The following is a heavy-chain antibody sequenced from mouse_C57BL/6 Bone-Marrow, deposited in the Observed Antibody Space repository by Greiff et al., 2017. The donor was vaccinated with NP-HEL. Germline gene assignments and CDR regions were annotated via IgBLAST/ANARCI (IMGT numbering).Heavy chain of an antibody. CDR2: INPNNGGT. V-gene: IGHV1-26*01. CDR1: GYTFTDYY. D-gene: IGHD2-5*01. Sequence: EVQLQQSGPELVKPGASVKISCKASGYTFTDYYMNWVKQSHGKSLEWIGDINPNNGGTSYNQKFKGKATLTVDKSSSTAYMELRSRTSEDSAVYYCARGYYSNYGYWGQGTTLTVSS. J-gene: IGHJ2*01. CDR3: ARGYYSNYGY.